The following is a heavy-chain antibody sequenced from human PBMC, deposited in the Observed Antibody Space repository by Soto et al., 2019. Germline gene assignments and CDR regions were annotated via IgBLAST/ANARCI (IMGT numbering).Heavy chain of an antibody. V-gene: IGHV3-23*01. Sequence: EVQLLESGGGLVQPGGSLRLSCAASGFTFSSYVMSWVRQDPGKGLEWVSAISGSGGSTNYADSVKGRFTISRDNSKNTLFLQMNSLRVEDTAVYYCAKGLREWLRSGPDYWGQGTLVTVSS. CDR2: ISGSGGST. CDR1: GFTFSSYV. J-gene: IGHJ4*02. D-gene: IGHD5-12*01. CDR3: AKGLREWLRSGPDY.